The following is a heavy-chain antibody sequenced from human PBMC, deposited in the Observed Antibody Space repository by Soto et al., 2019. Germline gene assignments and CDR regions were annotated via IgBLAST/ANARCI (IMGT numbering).Heavy chain of an antibody. CDR3: ARVVMTTVTASFYYGLHV. CDR2: IIPLIGTA. J-gene: IGHJ6*02. V-gene: IGHV1-69*18. CDR1: GGTFSTYG. D-gene: IGHD4-4*01. Sequence: QVQLVQSGAEVRKPGSSVTVSCKASGGTFSTYGITWVRQAPGQGLEWMGNIIPLIGTANYAQRFRGRVTITADESTTTAYMELTSLRSEDTAVYYCARVVMTTVTASFYYGLHVWGQGTTVTVSS.